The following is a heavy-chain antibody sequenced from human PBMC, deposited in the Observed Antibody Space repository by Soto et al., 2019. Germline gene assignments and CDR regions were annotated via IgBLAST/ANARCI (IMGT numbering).Heavy chain of an antibody. D-gene: IGHD3-16*02. J-gene: IGHJ4*02. Sequence: ASVKVSCKASGYTFTSYGISWVRQAPGQGLEWMGWISAYNGNTNYAQKLQGRVTMTTDTSTSTAYMELRSLRSDDTAGYYCARVMITFGGVIVYFDYWGQGTLVTVSS. V-gene: IGHV1-18*01. CDR2: ISAYNGNT. CDR1: GYTFTSYG. CDR3: ARVMITFGGVIVYFDY.